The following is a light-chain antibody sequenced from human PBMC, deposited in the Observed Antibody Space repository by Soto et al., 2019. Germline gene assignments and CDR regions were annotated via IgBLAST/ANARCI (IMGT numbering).Light chain of an antibody. CDR3: VRALQTPVA. J-gene: IGKJ2*01. Sequence: DLVMTQSPLSLSVTPGEPASISCRSSQSLQHSNGYNYLDWYLQKPGQSPQLLIYLGSNRASGVPDRFSGSGSGTDFTLKISGVEAADVGVYYCVRALQTPVAFGQGTKLEI. CDR1: QSLQHSNGYNY. V-gene: IGKV2-28*01. CDR2: LGS.